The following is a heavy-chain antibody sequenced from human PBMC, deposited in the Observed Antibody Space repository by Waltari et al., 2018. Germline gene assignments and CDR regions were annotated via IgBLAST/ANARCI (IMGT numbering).Heavy chain of an antibody. D-gene: IGHD2-15*01. CDR2: ISSSSSTI. Sequence: EVQLVESGGGLVQPGGSLRLSCAASGFTFSSYSMNWVRQAPGKGLEWVSYISSSSSTIYYADSVKGRFTISRDNAKNSLYLQMNSLRAEDTAVYYCARGVVVVVAATSHHYGMDVWGQGTTVTVSS. J-gene: IGHJ6*02. CDR3: ARGVVVVVAATSHHYGMDV. CDR1: GFTFSSYS. V-gene: IGHV3-48*01.